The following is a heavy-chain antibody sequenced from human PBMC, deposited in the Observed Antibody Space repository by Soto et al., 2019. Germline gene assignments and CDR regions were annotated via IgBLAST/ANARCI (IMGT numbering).Heavy chain of an antibody. CDR1: GFTFSSYS. CDR2: ISSSSSTI. CDR3: ARTLWFVPGNAFDY. J-gene: IGHJ4*02. V-gene: IGHV3-48*01. Sequence: PGGSLRLSCAASGFTFSSYSMNWVRQAPGKGLEWVSYISSSSSTIYYADSVKGRFTISRDNAKNSLYLQMNSLRAEDTAVYYYARTLWFVPGNAFDYWGQGTLVTVSS. D-gene: IGHD3-10*01.